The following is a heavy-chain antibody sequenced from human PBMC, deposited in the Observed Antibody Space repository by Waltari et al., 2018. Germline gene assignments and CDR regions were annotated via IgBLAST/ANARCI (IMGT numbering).Heavy chain of an antibody. Sequence: EVQLVESGGGLVQPGGSLRLSCAASGFIFSNYDMHWVRQAPGKGLVCVSRLKSDESYSTYADSVKGRFTISRDNSRNMVYLQMNNLRAEDTAVYYCTRDWYGSLDYWGQGVLVTVSS. V-gene: IGHV3-74*03. CDR3: TRDWYGSLDY. D-gene: IGHD4-17*01. CDR1: GFIFSNYD. CDR2: LKSDESYS. J-gene: IGHJ4*02.